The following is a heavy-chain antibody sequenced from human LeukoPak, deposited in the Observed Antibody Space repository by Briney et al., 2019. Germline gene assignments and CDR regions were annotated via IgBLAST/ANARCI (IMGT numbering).Heavy chain of an antibody. CDR3: ARAASGSDCYWFDP. CDR1: GFTFSSYS. V-gene: IGHV3-48*04. D-gene: IGHD6-25*01. CDR2: ISSSSSTI. J-gene: IGHJ5*02. Sequence: QPGGSLRLSCAASGFTFSSYSMNWVRQAPGKGLEWVSYISSSSSTIYYADSVKGRFTISRDNAKNSLCLQMNSLRAEDTAVYYCARAASGSDCYWFDPWGQGTLVTVSS.